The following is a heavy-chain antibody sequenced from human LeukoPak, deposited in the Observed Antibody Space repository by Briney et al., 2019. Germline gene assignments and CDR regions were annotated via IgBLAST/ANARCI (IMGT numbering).Heavy chain of an antibody. V-gene: IGHV3-30*04. CDR2: ISYDGRNK. CDR3: ARKEGEMVDY. D-gene: IGHD5-24*01. J-gene: IGHJ4*02. Sequence: GGSLRLSCAASGFTFSSYPMHWVRQAPGKGLEWVAVISYDGRNKYYADSVKGRFTISRGNSKNALYLEMNSLRAEDTAVYYCARKEGEMVDYWGQGTLVTVSS. CDR1: GFTFSSYP.